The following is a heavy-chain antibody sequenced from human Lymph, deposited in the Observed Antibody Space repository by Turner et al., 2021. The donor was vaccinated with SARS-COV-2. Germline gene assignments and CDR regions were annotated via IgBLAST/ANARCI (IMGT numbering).Heavy chain of an antibody. CDR3: ARDEGHYGMDV. CDR1: GITVSSNY. J-gene: IGHJ6*02. CDR2: IYSGGST. Sequence: EVQLVESGGGLVQPGGSLRLSCAASGITVSSNYMTWVRQAPGKGLEWVSVIYSGGSTYYADSVKGRFTISRHNSKHTLYLQMNSLRAEDTAVYYCARDEGHYGMDVWGQGTTVTVSS. V-gene: IGHV3-53*04.